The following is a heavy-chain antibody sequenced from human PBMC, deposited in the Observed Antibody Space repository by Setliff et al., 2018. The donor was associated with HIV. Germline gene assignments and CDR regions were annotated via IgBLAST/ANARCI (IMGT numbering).Heavy chain of an antibody. Sequence: SETLSLTCAVYGGSFSGYYWSWIRQTPGKGLERIGEIDHSGGTKYNPSLKSRVTISLDTSKNQFSLKLNSVTAADTAVYYCARQVVGATYNWFDPWGQGTLVTVSS. CDR1: GGSFSGYY. CDR2: IDHSGGT. J-gene: IGHJ5*02. V-gene: IGHV4-34*01. CDR3: ARQVVGATYNWFDP. D-gene: IGHD1-26*01.